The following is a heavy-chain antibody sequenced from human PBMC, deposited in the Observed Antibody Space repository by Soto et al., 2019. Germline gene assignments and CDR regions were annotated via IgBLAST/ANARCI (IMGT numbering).Heavy chain of an antibody. CDR1: GPTFIAYY. Sequence: QLVQSGAEVKKPGASVKVSCKTSGPTFIAYYIHWVRQAPGQGLEWMGWIDPKSGGTTYEQKFLGRVTMTRETSIHTASMELNTLTSDDTALYYCARIAVDVPEWGQGTLSTVSS. V-gene: IGHV1-2*02. D-gene: IGHD2-21*01. CDR2: IDPKSGGT. CDR3: ARIAVDVPE. J-gene: IGHJ4*02.